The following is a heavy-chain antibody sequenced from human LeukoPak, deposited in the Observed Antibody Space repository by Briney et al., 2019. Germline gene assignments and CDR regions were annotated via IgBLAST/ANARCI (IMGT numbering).Heavy chain of an antibody. V-gene: IGHV3-7*01. Sequence: GGSLRLSCAASGFTFSSSWMSWVRQAPGKGLEWVANIKQDGSEEYYVDSVKGRFTISRDNAKNSLYLQMNSLRAEDTAVYYCARGFGPSRPFDSWGQGTLVTVSS. J-gene: IGHJ4*02. D-gene: IGHD3-10*01. CDR1: GFTFSSSW. CDR2: IKQDGSEE. CDR3: ARGFGPSRPFDS.